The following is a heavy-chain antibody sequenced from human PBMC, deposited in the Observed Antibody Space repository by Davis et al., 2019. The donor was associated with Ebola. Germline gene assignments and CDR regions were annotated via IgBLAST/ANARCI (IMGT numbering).Heavy chain of an antibody. V-gene: IGHV6-1*01. Sequence: HSQTLSLTCAISGDGVSINSAGWNWIRQSPSRGLEWLGRTYYNSKWYSDYAVSVKSRITINPDPSKNQFSLQLNSVTPEDTAAYYCARGWFRGSFDYWGQGTPVTVSS. D-gene: IGHD3-10*01. CDR2: TYYNSKWYS. J-gene: IGHJ4*02. CDR1: GDGVSINSAG. CDR3: ARGWFRGSFDY.